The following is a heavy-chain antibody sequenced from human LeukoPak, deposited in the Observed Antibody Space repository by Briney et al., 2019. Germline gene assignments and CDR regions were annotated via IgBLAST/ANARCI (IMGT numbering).Heavy chain of an antibody. J-gene: IGHJ4*02. CDR1: GGSISSYY. Sequence: SETLSLTCTVSGGSISSYYWSWIRQPPGKGLEWIGYIYYSGSTNYNPSLKSRVTISVDTSKSQFSLKLSSVTAADTAVYYCARARPYFDYWGQGTLVTVSS. CDR2: IYYSGST. CDR3: ARARPYFDY. V-gene: IGHV4-59*08.